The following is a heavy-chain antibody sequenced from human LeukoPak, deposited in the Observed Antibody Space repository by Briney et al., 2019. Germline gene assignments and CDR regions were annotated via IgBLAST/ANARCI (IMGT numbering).Heavy chain of an antibody. Sequence: SVKVSCKASGGTFSSYAISWVRQAPGQGLEWMGRIIPILGIANYAQKFQGRVTITADKSTSTAYMELSSLRSEDTAVYYCARVKGAMIVVVGNAFDIWGQGTTVTVSS. CDR1: GGTFSSYA. CDR3: ARVKGAMIVVVGNAFDI. V-gene: IGHV1-69*04. J-gene: IGHJ3*02. D-gene: IGHD3-22*01. CDR2: IIPILGIA.